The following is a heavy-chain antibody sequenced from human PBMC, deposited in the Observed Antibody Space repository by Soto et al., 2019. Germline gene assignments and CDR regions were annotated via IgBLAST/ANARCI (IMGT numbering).Heavy chain of an antibody. J-gene: IGHJ6*02. CDR2: IDYSGST. V-gene: IGHV4-59*01. D-gene: IGHD2-2*03. Sequence: SETLSLTCTVSGGSISSYYWSWIRQPPGKGLEWIGYIDYSGSTNYNPSLKSRVTISVDTSKNQFSLKLSSVTAADTTMYYCAREMDAYHYYGNHVWGQGTIGTVSS. CDR3: AREMDAYHYYGNHV. CDR1: GGSISSYY.